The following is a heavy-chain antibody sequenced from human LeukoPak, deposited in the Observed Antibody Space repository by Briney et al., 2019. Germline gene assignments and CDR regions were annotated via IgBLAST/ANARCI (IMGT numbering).Heavy chain of an antibody. V-gene: IGHV4-34*03. Sequence: SETLSLTCAVYGGSFSGYYWSWIRQPPGKGLEWIGEINHSGSTDYNPSLKSRVTISVDTSKNQFSLKLSSVTAADTAVYYCYVGATIDYYYMDVWGKGTTVTVSS. CDR1: GGSFSGYY. D-gene: IGHD1-26*01. J-gene: IGHJ6*03. CDR2: INHSGST. CDR3: YVGATIDYYYMDV.